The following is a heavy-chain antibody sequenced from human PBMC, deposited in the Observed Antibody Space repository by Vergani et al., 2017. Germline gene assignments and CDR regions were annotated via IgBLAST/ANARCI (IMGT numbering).Heavy chain of an antibody. CDR2: IKQDGSEK. CDR1: GFMFSNYW. Sequence: EVQLVESGGGLVQPGGSLRLSCAASGFMFSNYWMNWVRQAPGKGLEWVANIKQDGSEKYYVDSVRGRFTISRDNAKNSLYLQMNSLRAEDTAVYYCATKSCGTPGCQIGYFREWGQGTLVTVSS. CDR3: ATKSCGTPGCQIGYFRE. D-gene: IGHD1-1*01. J-gene: IGHJ1*01. V-gene: IGHV3-7*01.